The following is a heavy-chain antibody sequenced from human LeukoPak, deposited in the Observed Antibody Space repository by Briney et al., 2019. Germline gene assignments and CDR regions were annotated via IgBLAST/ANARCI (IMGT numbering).Heavy chain of an antibody. V-gene: IGHV4-34*01. CDR2: INHSGST. D-gene: IGHD3-10*01. CDR1: GGSFSGYY. CDR3: ARGLWFGESSFYFDY. J-gene: IGHJ4*02. Sequence: SETLSLTCAAYGGSFSGYYWSWIRQPPGKGLEWIGEINHSGSTNYNPSLKSRVTISVDTSKNQFSLELSSVTAADTAVYYCARGLWFGESSFYFDYWGQGTLVTVSS.